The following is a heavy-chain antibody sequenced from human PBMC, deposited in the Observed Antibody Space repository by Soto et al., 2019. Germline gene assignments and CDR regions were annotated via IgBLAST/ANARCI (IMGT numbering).Heavy chain of an antibody. CDR1: GGSISSYY. CDR2: IYYSGST. J-gene: IGHJ6*03. CDR3: ALPPYDFLICYLVGDRYYMYV. D-gene: IGHD3-3*01. V-gene: IGHV4-59*01. Sequence: SETLSLTCTVSGGSISSYYWSWIRQPPGKGLEWIGYIYYSGSTNYNPSLKSRVTISVDTSKNQFSLKLSSVTAADTAVYYCALPPYDFLICYLVGDRYYMYVWGKGTTVTVSS.